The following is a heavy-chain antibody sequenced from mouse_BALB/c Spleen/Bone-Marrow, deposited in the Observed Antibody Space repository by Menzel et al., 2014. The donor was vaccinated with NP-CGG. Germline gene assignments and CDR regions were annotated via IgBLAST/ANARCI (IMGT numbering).Heavy chain of an antibody. Sequence: LQQSGSELVRPGASVKLSCKASGFTFTSYWMHWVKQRHGQGLERIGNIYPGSGSTNYDEKFKSKGTLTVDTSSSTAYMHLSSLTSEDSAVYYCTRGDGNYRYFDVWGAGTTVTVSS. CDR1: GFTFTSYW. CDR2: IYPGSGST. CDR3: TRGDGNYRYFDV. V-gene: IGHV1S22*01. J-gene: IGHJ1*01. D-gene: IGHD2-1*01.